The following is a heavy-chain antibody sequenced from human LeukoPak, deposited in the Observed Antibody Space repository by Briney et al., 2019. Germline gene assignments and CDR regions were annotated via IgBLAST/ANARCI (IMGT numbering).Heavy chain of an antibody. CDR3: ARGPLGGTMIVDYYYGMDV. D-gene: IGHD3-22*01. J-gene: IGHJ6*02. Sequence: SETLSLTRTVSGGSISSYYWSWIRQPPGKGLEWIGYIYYSGSTNYNPSLKSRVTMSVDTSKNQFSLKLSSVTAADTAVYYCARGPLGGTMIVDYYYGMDVWGQGTTVTVSS. CDR2: IYYSGST. V-gene: IGHV4-59*12. CDR1: GGSISSYY.